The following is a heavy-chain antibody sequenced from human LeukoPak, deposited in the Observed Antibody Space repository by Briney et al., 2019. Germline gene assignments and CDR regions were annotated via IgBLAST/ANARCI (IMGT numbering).Heavy chain of an antibody. V-gene: IGHV3-48*03. CDR1: GFTSSSYE. D-gene: IGHD6-19*01. J-gene: IGHJ4*02. CDR2: ISSSGSTI. Sequence: GGSLRLSCAASGFTSSSYEMNWVRQAPGKGLEWVSYISSSGSTIYYADSVKGRFTISRDNAKNSLYLQMNSLRAEDTAVYYCAREEQGIAVPFDYWGQGTLVTVSS. CDR3: AREEQGIAVPFDY.